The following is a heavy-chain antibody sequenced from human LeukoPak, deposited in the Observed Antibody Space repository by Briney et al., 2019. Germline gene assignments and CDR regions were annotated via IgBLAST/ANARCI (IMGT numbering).Heavy chain of an antibody. D-gene: IGHD2-2*02. CDR3: ARAYCSSTSCYTMRYYYYYMDV. CDR2: ISAYNGNT. V-gene: IGHV1-18*01. Sequence: ASVKVSCKASGYTFTSYGISWVRQAPGQGLEWMGWISAYNGNTNYAQKLQGRVTMTTDTSTSTAYMELRSLRSDGTAVYYCARAYCSSTSCYTMRYYYYYMDVWGKGTTVTVSS. J-gene: IGHJ6*03. CDR1: GYTFTSYG.